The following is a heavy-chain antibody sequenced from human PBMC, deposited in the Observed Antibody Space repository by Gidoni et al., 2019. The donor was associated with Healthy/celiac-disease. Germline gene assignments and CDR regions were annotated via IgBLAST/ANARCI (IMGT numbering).Heavy chain of an antibody. CDR1: GFTFSSYS. V-gene: IGHV3-21*01. Sequence: EVQLVYSGGGLVKPGGSLRLSCSASGFTFSSYSMNWVRQAPGKGLEWVSSISSSSSYIYYADSVKGRFTISRDNAKNSLYLQMNRLRAEETAVYYCAREGCVAGTGGLTTYYDYGMDVWGQGTTVTVSS. J-gene: IGHJ6*02. CDR3: AREGCVAGTGGLTTYYDYGMDV. CDR2: ISSSSSYI. D-gene: IGHD6-19*01.